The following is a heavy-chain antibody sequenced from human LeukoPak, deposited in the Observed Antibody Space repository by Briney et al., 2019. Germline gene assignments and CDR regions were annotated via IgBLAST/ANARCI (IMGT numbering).Heavy chain of an antibody. J-gene: IGHJ5*02. CDR3: ARASSALVVVAATRGNWFDP. CDR2: ISAYNGNT. CDR1: GYTFTSYG. D-gene: IGHD2-15*01. V-gene: IGHV1-18*04. Sequence: ASVKVPCKASGYTFTSYGISWVRQAPGQGLEWMGWISAYNGNTNYAQKLQGRVTMTTDTSTSTAYMELRSLRSDDTAVYYCARASSALVVVAATRGNWFDPWGQGTLVTVSS.